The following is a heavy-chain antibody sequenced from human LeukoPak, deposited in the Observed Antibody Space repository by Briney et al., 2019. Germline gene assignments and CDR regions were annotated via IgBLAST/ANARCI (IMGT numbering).Heavy chain of an antibody. CDR2: ISGSSTYE. D-gene: IGHD1-26*01. Sequence: GGSLRLSCAASGFTFSSYSRNWVRQAPGKGLEWVASISGSSTYEYYADSMRGGFTIARKYEKNSLYLQMNSLSAEDTAVYYCARGVSGSYYDFDYWGQGTLVTVSS. J-gene: IGHJ4*02. CDR1: GFTFSSYS. CDR3: ARGVSGSYYDFDY. V-gene: IGHV3-21*06.